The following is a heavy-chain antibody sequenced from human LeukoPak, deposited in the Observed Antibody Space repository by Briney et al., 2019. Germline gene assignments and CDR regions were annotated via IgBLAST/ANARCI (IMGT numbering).Heavy chain of an antibody. Sequence: GASVKVSCKASGGTFSSYAISWVRQAPGQGLEWMGGIIPIFGTANYAQKFQGRVTITADKSTSTAYMELSSLRSEDTAVYYCARDTKDYYDSSGYYDYWGQGTLVTVSS. CDR2: IIPIFGTA. CDR3: ARDTKDYYDSSGYYDY. V-gene: IGHV1-69*06. D-gene: IGHD3-22*01. CDR1: GGTFSSYA. J-gene: IGHJ4*02.